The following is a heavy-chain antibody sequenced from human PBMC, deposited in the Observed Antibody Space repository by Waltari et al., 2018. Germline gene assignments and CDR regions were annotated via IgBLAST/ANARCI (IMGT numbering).Heavy chain of an antibody. CDR2: ISGSGGST. V-gene: IGHV3-23*01. CDR3: ASSGGGSFDY. CDR1: GFTFSSSA. J-gene: IGHJ4*02. Sequence: EVQLLESGGGLVQPGGSLRLSCAASGFTFSSSAMSWVRQAQGKGLEWVSAISGSGGSTYYADSVKGRFTSSRDNSKNTLYLQMNSLRAEDTAVYYCASSGGGSFDYWGQGTLVTVSS. D-gene: IGHD2-15*01.